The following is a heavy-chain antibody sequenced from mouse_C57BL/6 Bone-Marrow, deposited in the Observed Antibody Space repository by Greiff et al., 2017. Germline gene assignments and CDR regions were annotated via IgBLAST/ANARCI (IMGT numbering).Heavy chain of an antibody. Sequence: VKLMESGAELVRPGASVKLSCKASGYTFTDYYINWVKQRPGQGLEWIARIYPGSGNTYYNEKFKGKATLTAEKSSSTAYMQLSSLTSEDSAVYFCASGGSPDYFDYWGQGTTLTVSS. J-gene: IGHJ2*01. CDR3: ASGGSPDYFDY. CDR1: GYTFTDYY. V-gene: IGHV1-76*01. CDR2: IYPGSGNT. D-gene: IGHD6-1*01.